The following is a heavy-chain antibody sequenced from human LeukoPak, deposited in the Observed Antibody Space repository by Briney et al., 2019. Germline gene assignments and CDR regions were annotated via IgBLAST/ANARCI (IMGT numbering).Heavy chain of an antibody. D-gene: IGHD3-10*01. Sequence: ASVKVSCKASGYTFTGYYMHWVRQAPGQGLEWMGWINPNSGGTNYAQKFQGRVTMTRDTSISTAYMELSRPRSDDTAVYYCARDEMVRGVMGYWGQGTLVTVSS. CDR3: ARDEMVRGVMGY. V-gene: IGHV1-2*02. CDR1: GYTFTGYY. CDR2: INPNSGGT. J-gene: IGHJ4*02.